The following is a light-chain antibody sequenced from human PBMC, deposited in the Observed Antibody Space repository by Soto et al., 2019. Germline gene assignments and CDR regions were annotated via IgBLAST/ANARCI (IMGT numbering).Light chain of an antibody. V-gene: IGKV3-20*01. CDR1: QIVSSSF. CDR2: DAS. Sequence: EIVLTQSPATLSLSPGDRATHSCRASQIVSSSFLAWYQQRLGQAPRLLIYDASSRAPGIPDRFSGSGSGTDFTLTISRLEPEDFAVYYCQQYGHSPNTFGQGTKLEIK. CDR3: QQYGHSPNT. J-gene: IGKJ2*01.